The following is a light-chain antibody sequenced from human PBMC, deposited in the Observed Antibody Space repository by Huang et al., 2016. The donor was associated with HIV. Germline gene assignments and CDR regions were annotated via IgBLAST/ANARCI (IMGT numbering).Light chain of an antibody. V-gene: IGKV1-39*01. CDR3: QQSYSTPYT. CDR1: QSISSY. CDR2: AAS. J-gene: IGKJ2*01. Sequence: DIQMTQSPSSLSASVGDRATITCRASQSISSYLNWYQQKPGTAPKLLIYAASSLQSGVPSRFSGSGSGTDFTLTISSLQPEDFATYYCQQSYSTPYTFGQGTKLEIK.